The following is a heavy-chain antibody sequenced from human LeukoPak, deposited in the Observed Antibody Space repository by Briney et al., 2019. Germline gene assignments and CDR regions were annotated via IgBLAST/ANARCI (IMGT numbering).Heavy chain of an antibody. D-gene: IGHD4-11*01. CDR1: GFTFSSYS. J-gene: IGHJ4*02. V-gene: IGHV3-21*01. CDR3: ARDPYSNYFIDY. CDR2: ISSSSSYI. Sequence: GGSLRLSCAASGFTFSSYSMNWVRQAPGKGLEWVSSISSSSSYIYYADSVEGRFTISRDHAKNSLYLQMNSLRAEDTAVYYCARDPYSNYFIDYWGQGTLVTVSS.